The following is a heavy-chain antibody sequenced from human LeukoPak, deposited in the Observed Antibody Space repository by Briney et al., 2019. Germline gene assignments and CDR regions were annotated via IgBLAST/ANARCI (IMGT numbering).Heavy chain of an antibody. J-gene: IGHJ3*02. V-gene: IGHV4-59*01. CDR2: ISYSGST. CDR1: GGSIRGYY. Sequence: SGTLSLTCTLSGGSIRGYYWNWIRQPPAKGLQWIGYISYSGSTNYNPSLKSRVTISVDTSRNQVSLKLTSMTAADTGVYYCARTNTFDIGGQGTMVTVSS. CDR3: ARTNTFDI.